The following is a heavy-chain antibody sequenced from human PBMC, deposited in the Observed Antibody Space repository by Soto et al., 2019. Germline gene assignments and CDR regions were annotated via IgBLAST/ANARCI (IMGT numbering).Heavy chain of an antibody. V-gene: IGHV1-8*01. CDR1: GYTFTSYD. CDR2: MNPNSGNT. Sequence: ASVKVSCKASGYTFTSYDINWVRQATGQGLEWMGWMNPNSGNTGYAQKFQGRVTMTRNTSISTAYMGLSSLRSEDTAVYYCARGPPGLWWFDPWGQGTLVTVSS. CDR3: ARGPPGLWWFDP. J-gene: IGHJ5*02.